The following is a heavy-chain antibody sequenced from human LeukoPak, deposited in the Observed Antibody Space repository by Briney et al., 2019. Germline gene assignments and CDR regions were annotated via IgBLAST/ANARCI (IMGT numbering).Heavy chain of an antibody. CDR1: GSTFSSYW. CDR3: ARLAVAGNPTVSGNWFDP. J-gene: IGHJ5*02. V-gene: IGHV3-7*01. CDR2: IKQDGSEK. Sequence: GGSLRLSCAASGSTFSSYWMSWVRQAPGKGLEWVANIKQDGSEKYYVDSVKGRFTISRDNAKNSLYLQMNSLRAEDTAVYYCARLAVAGNPTVSGNWFDPWGRGTLVTVSS. D-gene: IGHD6-19*01.